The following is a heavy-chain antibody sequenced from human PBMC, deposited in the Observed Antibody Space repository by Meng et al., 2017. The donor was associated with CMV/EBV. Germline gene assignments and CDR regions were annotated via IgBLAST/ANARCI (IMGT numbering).Heavy chain of an antibody. CDR3: ARALRGYYYYYYGMDV. J-gene: IGHJ6*02. Sequence: SETLSLTCAVYGGSFSGYYWSWIRQPPGKGLKWIGEIHHSGSTNYNPSLKSRVTISVETSKNQFSLKLSTVTAADTAVDYCARALRGYYYYYYGMDVWGQGTTVTVSS. V-gene: IGHV4-34*01. D-gene: IGHD4-23*01. CDR1: GGSFSGYY. CDR2: IHHSGST.